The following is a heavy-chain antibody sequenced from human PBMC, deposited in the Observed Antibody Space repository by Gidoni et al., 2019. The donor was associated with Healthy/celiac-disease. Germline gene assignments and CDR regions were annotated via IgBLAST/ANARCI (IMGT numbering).Heavy chain of an antibody. Sequence: QVQLVQSGAEVKKPGSSVKVSCKASGGTFSSYAISWVRQAPGQGLEWMGRIIPILGIANYAQKFQGRVTITADKSTSTAYMELSSLRSEDTAVYYCAIWSFRYYDFWSGYYKVGWFDPWGQGTLVTVSS. CDR2: IIPILGIA. D-gene: IGHD3-3*01. V-gene: IGHV1-69*04. CDR3: AIWSFRYYDFWSGYYKVGWFDP. J-gene: IGHJ5*02. CDR1: GGTFSSYA.